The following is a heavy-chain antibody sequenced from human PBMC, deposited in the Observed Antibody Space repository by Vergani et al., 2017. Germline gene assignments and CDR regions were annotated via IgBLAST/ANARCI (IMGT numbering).Heavy chain of an antibody. J-gene: IGHJ5*01. Sequence: QVQLQESGPGLVKPWETLSLPCTVLGGPISSYYWSWIRQPPGKGLEWIGCIYYSGSTNYNPSLKSRVTISVDTSKNQFSLNLYSVTAADTAVYYCARGALWWLRQIDSWGQGTLVTGSS. V-gene: IGHV4-59*01. CDR3: ARGALWWLRQIDS. CDR1: GGPISSYY. D-gene: IGHD2-21*01. CDR2: IYYSGST.